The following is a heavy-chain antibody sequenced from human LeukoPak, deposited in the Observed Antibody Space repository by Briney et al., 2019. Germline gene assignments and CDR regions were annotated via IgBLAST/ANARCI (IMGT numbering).Heavy chain of an antibody. D-gene: IGHD5-12*01. CDR1: GYSFTSYW. Sequence: GESLKISCKGSGYSFTSYWISWVRQMPGKGLEWMGRIDPSDSCTNYSPSFQGHVTISADKSISTAYLQWSSLKASDTAMYYCARHDGSGYDSFDYWGQGTLVTVSS. CDR3: ARHDGSGYDSFDY. V-gene: IGHV5-10-1*01. CDR2: IDPSDSCT. J-gene: IGHJ4*02.